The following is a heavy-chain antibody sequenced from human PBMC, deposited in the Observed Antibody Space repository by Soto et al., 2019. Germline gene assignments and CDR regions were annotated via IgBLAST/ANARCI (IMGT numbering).Heavy chain of an antibody. CDR1: GFTFSSYS. V-gene: IGHV3-21*01. D-gene: IGHD6-13*01. J-gene: IGHJ4*02. Sequence: LSCEGSGFTFSSYSMNWVRQAPGKGLEWVSSISGSGGYIYYADSVKGRFTISRDNAKNSLYLQMTSLRDEDTALYYCARDRQSTPWYAADYWGQGSLVTVSS. CDR3: ARDRQSTPWYAADY. CDR2: ISGSGGYI.